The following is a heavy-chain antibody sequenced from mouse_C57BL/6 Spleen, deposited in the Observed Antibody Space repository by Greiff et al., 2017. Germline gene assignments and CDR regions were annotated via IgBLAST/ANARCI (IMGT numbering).Heavy chain of an antibody. D-gene: IGHD2-3*01. CDR1: GYTFTSYW. V-gene: IGHV1-74*01. Sequence: QVHVKQPGAELVKPGASVKVSCKASGYTFTSYWMHWVKQRPGQGLEWIGRIHPSDSDTNYNQKFKGKATLTVDKSSSTAYMQLSSLTSEDSAVYYSAILKSYELAWFAYWGQGTLVTVSA. J-gene: IGHJ3*01. CDR2: IHPSDSDT. CDR3: AILKSYELAWFAY.